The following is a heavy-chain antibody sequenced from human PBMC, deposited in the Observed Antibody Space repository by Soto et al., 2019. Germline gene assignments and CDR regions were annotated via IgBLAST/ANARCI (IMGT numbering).Heavy chain of an antibody. D-gene: IGHD6-13*01. CDR3: ARAAAYFYHYTDAMDV. V-gene: IGHV3-30-3*01. CDR2: ISHVGSEK. J-gene: IGHJ6*02. CDR1: RFTFSSYA. Sequence: QVQLVESGGGVVQPGKSLRLSCAASRFTFSSYAMHWVRQAPGKGLEWVAVISHVGSEKYYGDSVKGRFTISRDNPKNTVYLQMNSLRPEDTAVYYCARAAAYFYHYTDAMDVWGQGTVVTVSS.